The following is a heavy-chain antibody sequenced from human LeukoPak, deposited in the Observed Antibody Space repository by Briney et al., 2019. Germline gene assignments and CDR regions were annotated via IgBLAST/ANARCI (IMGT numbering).Heavy chain of an antibody. CDR1: GGAISSYY. D-gene: IGHD6-19*01. CDR3: AGDSSGWTGIDY. J-gene: IGHJ4*02. V-gene: IGHV4-59*01. CDR2: IYYSGST. Sequence: LETLSLTCTVSGGAISSYYWSWIRQRPGKGLEWIGYIYYSGSTNYNPSLKSRVTISVDTSKNQFSLKLSSVTAADTAVYYCAGDSSGWTGIDYWGQGTLVTVSS.